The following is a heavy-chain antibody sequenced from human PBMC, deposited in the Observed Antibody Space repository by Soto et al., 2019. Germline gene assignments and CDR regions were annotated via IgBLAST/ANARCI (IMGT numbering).Heavy chain of an antibody. CDR1: GYTFTGYY. CDR2: INPNSGGT. V-gene: IGHV1-2*04. J-gene: IGHJ6*02. CDR3: ARDNHPIVVAPVYYYGMDV. D-gene: IGHD2-2*01. Sequence: ASVKVSCKASGYTFTGYYMHWVRQAPGQGLEWMGWINPNSGGTNYAQKFQGWVTMTRDTSISTAYMELSRLRSDDTAVYYCARDNHPIVVAPVYYYGMDVWGQGTTVTVSS.